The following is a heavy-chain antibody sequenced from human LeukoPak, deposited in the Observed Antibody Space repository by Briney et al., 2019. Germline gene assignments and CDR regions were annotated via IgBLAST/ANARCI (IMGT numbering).Heavy chain of an antibody. CDR3: AELGITMIGGV. V-gene: IGHV3-21*01. CDR1: GFTFTSYN. J-gene: IGHJ6*04. Sequence: GGSLRLSCAASGFTFTSYNMNWVRQAPGKGLEWVSSITSSSSYIYYADSVKGRFTISRDNAKNSLYLQMNSLRAEDTAVYYCAELGITMIGGVWGKGTTVTISS. CDR2: ITSSSSYI. D-gene: IGHD3-10*02.